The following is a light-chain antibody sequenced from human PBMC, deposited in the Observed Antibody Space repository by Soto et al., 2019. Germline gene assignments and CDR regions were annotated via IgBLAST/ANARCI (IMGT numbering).Light chain of an antibody. Sequence: QSVLAQPPSASGSPGQSVTISCTGTSSDVGDNYVSWYQQHLGKAPKLIIYEVTLRPSGVPDRFSGSKSGNTASLTVSGLQAEDEADYYCTSFSSSTSLYVFGTGTKVTVL. CDR2: EVT. CDR3: TSFSSSTSLYV. CDR1: SSDVGDNY. V-gene: IGLV2-8*01. J-gene: IGLJ1*01.